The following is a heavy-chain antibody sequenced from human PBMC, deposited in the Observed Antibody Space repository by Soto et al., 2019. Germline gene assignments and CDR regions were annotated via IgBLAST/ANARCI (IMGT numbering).Heavy chain of an antibody. J-gene: IGHJ4*02. CDR3: ARQSDH. CDR2: ISGSGGGT. V-gene: IGHV3-23*01. Sequence: GGSLRLSCAASGFTFSSYAMSWVRQAPGKGLEWVSTISGSGGGTYYADSMKGRFTISRDNSKNTLYLQMYSLRVEDTAVYYCARQSDHWGQGTLVTVSS. CDR1: GFTFSSYA.